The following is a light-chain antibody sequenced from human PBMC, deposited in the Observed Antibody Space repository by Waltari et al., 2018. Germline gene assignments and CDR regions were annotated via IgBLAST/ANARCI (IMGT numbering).Light chain of an antibody. CDR1: ATAVGGSNF. CDR3: CSFTSSSTWV. CDR2: AVS. Sequence: QSALTQPASVSGSPGQSITISSTGTATAVGGSNFSSWYQQHPGKAPKLIIFAVSSRPSGISNRFSGSKFGNTASLTISGVQPEDEADYYCCSFTSSSTWVFGGGTKLTVL. V-gene: IGLV2-14*03. J-gene: IGLJ3*02.